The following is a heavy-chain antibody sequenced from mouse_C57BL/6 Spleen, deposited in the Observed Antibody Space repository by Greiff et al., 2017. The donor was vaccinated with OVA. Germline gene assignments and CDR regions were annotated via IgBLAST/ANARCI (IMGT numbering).Heavy chain of an antibody. CDR1: GYAFSSSW. CDR2: IYPGDGDT. D-gene: IGHD1-1*01. V-gene: IGHV1-82*01. J-gene: IGHJ4*01. CDR3: ARWGTVYAMDY. Sequence: VQGVESGPELVKPGASVKISCKASGYAFSSSWMNWVKQRPGKGLEWIGRIYPGDGDTNYNGKFKGKATLTADKSSSTAYMQLSSLTSEDSAVYFCARWGTVYAMDYWGQGTSVTVSS.